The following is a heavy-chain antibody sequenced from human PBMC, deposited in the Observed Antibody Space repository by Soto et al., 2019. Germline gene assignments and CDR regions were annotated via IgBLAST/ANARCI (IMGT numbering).Heavy chain of an antibody. CDR2: ITGGSDIT. V-gene: IGHV3-23*01. Sequence: GGSLRLSCTASGFTFSRYALSWVRQAPGKGLEWVSAITGGSDITYYADSVRGRFTISRDNSNNTLTLQMNSLRAEDTAVYYCVKHYGFYALVAYDIWGQGTMVTVSS. CDR3: VKHYGFYALVAYDI. D-gene: IGHD4-17*01. J-gene: IGHJ3*02. CDR1: GFTFSRYA.